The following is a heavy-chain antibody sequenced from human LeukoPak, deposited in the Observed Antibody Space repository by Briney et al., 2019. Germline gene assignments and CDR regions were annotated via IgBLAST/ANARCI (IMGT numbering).Heavy chain of an antibody. CDR1: GGTFSNYA. CDR3: ARHYCSSTSCFSGWYSEFDY. D-gene: IGHD2-2*01. CDR2: IIPIFGTA. J-gene: IGHJ4*02. Sequence: GASVKVSCKASGGTFSNYAISWVRQAPGQGLEWMGGIIPIFGTANYAQKFQGRVTITADKSTSTAYMELSSLRSEDTAVYYCARHYCSSTSCFSGWYSEFDYWGQGTRVTVSS. V-gene: IGHV1-69*06.